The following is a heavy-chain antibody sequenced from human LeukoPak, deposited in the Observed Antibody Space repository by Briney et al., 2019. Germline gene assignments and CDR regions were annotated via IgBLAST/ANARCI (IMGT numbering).Heavy chain of an antibody. CDR2: INSDGSST. CDR1: GFTFSSYW. D-gene: IGHD6-19*01. Sequence: PGGSLRLSCAASGFTFSSYWMRWVRQAPGKGLVWVSRINSDGSSTSYADSVKGRFTISRDNAKNTLYLQMNSLRADDTAVYYCARALAVAGTGGFDPWGQGTLVTVSS. V-gene: IGHV3-74*01. CDR3: ARALAVAGTGGFDP. J-gene: IGHJ5*02.